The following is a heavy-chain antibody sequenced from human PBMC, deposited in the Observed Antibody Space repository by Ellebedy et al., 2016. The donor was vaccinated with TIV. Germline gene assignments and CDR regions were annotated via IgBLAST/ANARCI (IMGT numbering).Heavy chain of an antibody. CDR2: ISAYNGNT. J-gene: IGHJ4*02. CDR3: AREPLRPPFGVDY. CDR1: GYTFTSYG. Sequence: AASVKVSCKASGYTFTSYGISWVRQAPGQVLEWMGWISAYNGNTNYAQKLQGRVTMTTDTSTSTAYMELRSLRSDDTAVYFCAREPLRPPFGVDYWGQGILVTVSS. D-gene: IGHD3-10*01. V-gene: IGHV1-18*01.